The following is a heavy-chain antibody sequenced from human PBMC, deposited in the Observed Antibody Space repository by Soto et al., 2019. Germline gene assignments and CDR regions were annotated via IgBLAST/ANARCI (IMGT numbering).Heavy chain of an antibody. J-gene: IGHJ4*02. CDR1: GFTFSSYS. Sequence: GSLRLSCAASGFTFSSYSMNWVRQAPGKGLEWVSSISSSSSYIYYADSVRGRFTISRDNAKNSLYLQMNSLRAEDTAVYYCARAPFFYGDYVNDDWGQGTLVTVSS. D-gene: IGHD4-17*01. CDR2: ISSSSSYI. CDR3: ARAPFFYGDYVNDD. V-gene: IGHV3-21*01.